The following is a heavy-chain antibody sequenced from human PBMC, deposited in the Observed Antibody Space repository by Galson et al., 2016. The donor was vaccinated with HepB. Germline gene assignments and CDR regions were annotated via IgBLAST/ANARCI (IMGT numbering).Heavy chain of an antibody. Sequence: SLRLSCAASGFSFYGYGMSWVRQAPGKGLEWVSGISGSADSKYSADSVKGRFTISRDNSRNTVYLDMNSLRAEDTAVYYCARSAYCTRNSCYDGVGGYFYNHMDAWGRGTTVTVS. CDR1: GFSFYGYG. V-gene: IGHV3-23*01. CDR3: ARSAYCTRNSCYDGVGGYFYNHMDA. J-gene: IGHJ6*03. D-gene: IGHD2-2*01. CDR2: ISGSADSK.